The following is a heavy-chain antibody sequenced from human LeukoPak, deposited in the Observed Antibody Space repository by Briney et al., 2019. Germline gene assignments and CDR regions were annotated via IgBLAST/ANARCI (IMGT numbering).Heavy chain of an antibody. CDR2: INHSGST. Sequence: SETLSLTCAVYGGSFSGYYWSWIRQPPGKGLEWIGEINHSGSTNYNPSLKSRGTISVDTSKNQFSLKLSSVTAADTAVYYCASFYSSGWYEAIDYWGQGTLVTVSS. V-gene: IGHV4-34*01. J-gene: IGHJ4*02. CDR1: GGSFSGYY. CDR3: ASFYSSGWYEAIDY. D-gene: IGHD6-19*01.